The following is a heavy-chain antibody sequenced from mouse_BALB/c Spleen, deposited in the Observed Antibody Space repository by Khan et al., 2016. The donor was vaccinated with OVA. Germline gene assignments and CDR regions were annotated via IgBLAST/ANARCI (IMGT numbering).Heavy chain of an antibody. V-gene: IGHV1-61*01. J-gene: IGHJ1*01. Sequence: QVQLQQPGAELVRPGGSVKLSCKASGYSFTSYWMNWMKQRPGQGLEWIGIIHPSDSETRLNQKFEDKATLTVDKSSSTAYMQLSSLTSEDSAVYYCARGGSTYYWYFDDWGAGTTVTVSA. CDR3: ARGGSTYYWYFDD. CDR2: IHPSDSET. CDR1: GYSFTSYW.